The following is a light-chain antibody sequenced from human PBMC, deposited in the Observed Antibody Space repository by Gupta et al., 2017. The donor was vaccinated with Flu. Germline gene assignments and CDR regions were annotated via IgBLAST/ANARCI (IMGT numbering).Light chain of an antibody. CDR2: EAS. CDR3: QRDYSLWT. CDR1: PSISSW. J-gene: IGKJ1*01. V-gene: IGKV1-5*03. Sequence: DIQMTQSPSTLSASVGDRVTITCRASPSISSWLACYQQKPGKVPKLLIHEASRGERGVPQRFSGSGSGKEFTLTSSCRQTDDVDNYYGQRDYSLWTFGQGTMVEIK.